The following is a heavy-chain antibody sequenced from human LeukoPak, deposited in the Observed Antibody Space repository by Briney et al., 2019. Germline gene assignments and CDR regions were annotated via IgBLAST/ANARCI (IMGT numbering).Heavy chain of an antibody. J-gene: IGHJ5*02. CDR1: GYAIISGGFS. V-gene: IGHV4-30-2*01. CDR3: ARGFSPGQPRVTVPAANGGWFDP. D-gene: IGHD2-2*01. Sequence: SQTLSLTCTVSGYAIISGGFSWNWIRQPPGKGLEWIGYIYHSGSTYYNPSLKSRVTISVDRSKNQFSLKLSSVTAADTAVYYCARGFSPGQPRVTVPAANGGWFDPWGQGTLVTVSS. CDR2: IYHSGST.